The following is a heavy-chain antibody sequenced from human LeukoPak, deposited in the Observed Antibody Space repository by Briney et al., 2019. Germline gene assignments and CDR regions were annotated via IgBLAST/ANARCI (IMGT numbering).Heavy chain of an antibody. Sequence: SVKVSCKASGGTFSSYAISWVRQAPGQELEWMGGIIPIFGTANYAQKFQGRVTITTDESTSTAYMELSSLRSEDTAVYYCARGRLYSGSPLDYWGQGTLVTVSS. J-gene: IGHJ4*02. CDR3: ARGRLYSGSPLDY. CDR2: IIPIFGTA. CDR1: GGTFSSYA. V-gene: IGHV1-69*05. D-gene: IGHD1-26*01.